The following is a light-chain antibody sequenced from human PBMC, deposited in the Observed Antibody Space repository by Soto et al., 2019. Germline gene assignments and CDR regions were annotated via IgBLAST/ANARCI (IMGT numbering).Light chain of an antibody. V-gene: IGKV3-15*01. J-gene: IGKJ4*01. Sequence: EVVMTQSPANLSVSPGERATLSCRASQSISSDLAWYQQKPGQGPRLLIYSASTRATGIPARISGSGSETEFTLTISSLQSEDFAVYYCHQYHYWSRPSFGGGTKVDIK. CDR1: QSISSD. CDR3: HQYHYWSRPS. CDR2: SAS.